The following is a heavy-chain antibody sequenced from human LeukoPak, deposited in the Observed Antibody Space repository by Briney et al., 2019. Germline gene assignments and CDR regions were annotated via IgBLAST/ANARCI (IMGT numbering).Heavy chain of an antibody. J-gene: IGHJ4*02. D-gene: IGHD6-25*01. CDR2: INHSGST. V-gene: IGHV4-34*01. CDR1: GGSFSGYY. Sequence: SETLSLTCAVYGGSFSGYYWSWIRQPPGKGLEWIEEINHSGSTNYNPSLKSRVTISVDTSKNQFSLKLSSVTAADTAVYYCARGYSSGLVVGWGQGTLVTVSS. CDR3: ARGYSSGLVVG.